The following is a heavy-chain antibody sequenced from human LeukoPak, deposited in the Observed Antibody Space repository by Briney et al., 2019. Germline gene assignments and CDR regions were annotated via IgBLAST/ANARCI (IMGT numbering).Heavy chain of an antibody. V-gene: IGHV4-59*08. CDR2: IHDSGNT. J-gene: IGHJ6*03. CDR3: AREGCSSSSCSEDNMNV. D-gene: IGHD2-2*01. CDR1: GGSITNYY. Sequence: SETLSLTCTVLGGSITNYYWSWIRQFPGKGLEWIGYIHDSGNTNYNPSLKSRVSMSADTPRNQVSLNLTSVTAADTAVYYCAREGCSSSSCSEDNMNVWGEGTPVTVSS.